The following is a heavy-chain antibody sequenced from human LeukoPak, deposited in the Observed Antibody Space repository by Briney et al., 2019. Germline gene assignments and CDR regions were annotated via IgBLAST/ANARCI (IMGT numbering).Heavy chain of an antibody. CDR1: RGTFNSYA. V-gene: IGHV1-69*13. CDR2: IIPIFGTA. CDR3: ARGWGYSSSWYSDAFDI. Sequence: SVKVSCKASRGTFNSYAISWVRQAPGQGLAWVGGIIPIFGTANYAQKFQGRGTITADESTSTAYLELSSLRSEDTAVYYCARGWGYSSSWYSDAFDIWGQGTMVTVSS. J-gene: IGHJ3*02. D-gene: IGHD6-13*01.